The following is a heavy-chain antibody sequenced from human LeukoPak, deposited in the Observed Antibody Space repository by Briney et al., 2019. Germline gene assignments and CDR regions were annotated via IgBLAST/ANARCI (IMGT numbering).Heavy chain of an antibody. CDR1: GFTFSSYA. CDR2: ISGSGGST. D-gene: IGHD3-22*01. Sequence: GGSLRLSCAASGFTFSSYAMSWVRQAPGKGLEWVSAISGSGGSTYYADSVKGRFTISRDHSKNTLYLQMNSLRAEDTAVYYCAKDLFRPDYYDSSGYSPWGQGTLVTVSS. J-gene: IGHJ5*02. V-gene: IGHV3-23*01. CDR3: AKDLFRPDYYDSSGYSP.